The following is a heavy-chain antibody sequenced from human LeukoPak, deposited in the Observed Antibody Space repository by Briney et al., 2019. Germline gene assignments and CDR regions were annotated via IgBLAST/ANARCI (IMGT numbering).Heavy chain of an antibody. D-gene: IGHD5-24*01. V-gene: IGHV4-34*01. J-gene: IGHJ4*02. Sequence: SETLSLTCAVYGGSFSGYYWSWIRQPPGKGLEWIGEINHSGSTNYNPSLKSRVTISVDTSKNQFSLKLSSVTAADTAVYYCARKWLQFRGLAPFDYWGQGTLVTVSS. CDR2: INHSGST. CDR3: ARKWLQFRGLAPFDY. CDR1: GGSFSGYY.